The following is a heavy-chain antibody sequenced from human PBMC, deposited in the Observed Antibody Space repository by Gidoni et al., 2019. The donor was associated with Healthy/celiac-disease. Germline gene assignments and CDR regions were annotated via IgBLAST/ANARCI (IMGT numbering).Heavy chain of an antibody. V-gene: IGHV3-33*01. CDR1: GFTFSSYG. CDR2: IWYDGSNK. Sequence: QVQLVESGGGVVQPGRSLRLSCAASGFTFSSYGMHWVRQAPGKGLEWVAVIWYDGSNKYYADSVKGRFTISRDNSKNTLYLQMNSLRAEDTAVYYCARSLGYNWNDVFGNYMDVWGKGTTVTVSS. CDR3: ARSLGYNWNDVFGNYMDV. J-gene: IGHJ6*03. D-gene: IGHD1-20*01.